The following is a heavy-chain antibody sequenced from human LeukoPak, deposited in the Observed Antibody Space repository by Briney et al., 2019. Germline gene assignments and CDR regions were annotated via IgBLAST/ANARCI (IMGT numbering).Heavy chain of an antibody. CDR3: AREHWDFDY. D-gene: IGHD7-27*01. Sequence: PGGSLRLSWAASGFIFSNYAITWIRQAPGKGLEWVSEISGSGESTYYGDSVKGRFTISRDNSKNTLYLQMNSLRAGDTAIYYCAREHWDFDYWGQGTLVTVSS. V-gene: IGHV3-23*01. J-gene: IGHJ4*02. CDR2: ISGSGEST. CDR1: GFIFSNYA.